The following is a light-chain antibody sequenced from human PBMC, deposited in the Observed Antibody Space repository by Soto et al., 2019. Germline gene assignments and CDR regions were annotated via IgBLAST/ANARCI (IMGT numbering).Light chain of an antibody. CDR3: QQYGSSYRT. Sequence: EIVLTQSPGTLSLSPGERATLSCRASQSVNNNYLAWYQQKPGQAPRLLIYGASGRATGIPDRFSGSGSGTDFTLTISRLEPEDFAVYYCQQYGSSYRTFGQGTKVDIK. CDR2: GAS. CDR1: QSVNNNY. V-gene: IGKV3-20*01. J-gene: IGKJ1*01.